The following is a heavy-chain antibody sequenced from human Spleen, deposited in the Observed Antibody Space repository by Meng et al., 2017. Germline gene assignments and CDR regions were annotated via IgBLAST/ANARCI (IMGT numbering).Heavy chain of an antibody. CDR2: ISDDGREE. D-gene: IGHD4-17*01. V-gene: IGHV3-33*08. CDR1: GFTFSNYG. Sequence: QVQLVESGGGLFQPGRSLRLSCEASGFTFSNYGMHWVRQSPGKGLEWVGVISDDGREEHYADSVQGRFTLSRDNSRTTMYLQMNSPKTEDTDVYYCSRDLYGDSYWGQGTLVTVSS. CDR3: SRDLYGDSY. J-gene: IGHJ4*02.